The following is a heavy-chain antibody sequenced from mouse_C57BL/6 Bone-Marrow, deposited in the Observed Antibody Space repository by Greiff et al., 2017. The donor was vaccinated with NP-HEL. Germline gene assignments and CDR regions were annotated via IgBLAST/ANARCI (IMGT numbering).Heavy chain of an antibody. Sequence: QVQLQQSGPGLVQPSQSLSITCTVSGFSLTSYGVHWVRQSPGKGLEWLGVIWRGGSTAYNAAFMSRLSITKDNSKSQVFFKMNSLQADDTAIYYCAKKLLPMGAMDYWGQGTSVTVSS. D-gene: IGHD5-5*01. J-gene: IGHJ4*01. CDR1: GFSLTSYG. CDR2: IWRGGST. V-gene: IGHV2-5*01. CDR3: AKKLLPMGAMDY.